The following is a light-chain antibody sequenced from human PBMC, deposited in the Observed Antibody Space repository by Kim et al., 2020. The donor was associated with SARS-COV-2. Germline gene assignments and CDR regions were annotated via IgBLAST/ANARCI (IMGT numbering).Light chain of an antibody. CDR3: SSFRSGNTLL. CDR2: DVD. Sequence: QSALTQPASVSGSPGQSITISCTGTRSDVAAYNFVSWYQQHPGEAPKVIIYDVDNRPSGVSNRFSGSKSGNTASLTISEVQAEDEADCYCSSFRSGNTLLFGVGTQLTVL. V-gene: IGLV2-14*01. J-gene: IGLJ3*02. CDR1: RSDVAAYNF.